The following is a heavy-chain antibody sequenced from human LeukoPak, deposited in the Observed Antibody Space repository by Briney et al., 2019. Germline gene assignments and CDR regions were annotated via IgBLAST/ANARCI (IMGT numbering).Heavy chain of an antibody. Sequence: GGSLRLSCAASGFVFSDFSMNWVRQAPGKGLERVANIRGSRSGLGSGNYYAGSVKGRFTISRDDAKNSLYLQMSSLRAEDTAFYYCARDDNWGFDYWGQGALVTVSS. CDR1: GFVFSDFS. CDR2: IRGSRSGL. V-gene: IGHV3-21*05. D-gene: IGHD7-27*01. CDR3: ARDDNWGFDY. J-gene: IGHJ4*02.